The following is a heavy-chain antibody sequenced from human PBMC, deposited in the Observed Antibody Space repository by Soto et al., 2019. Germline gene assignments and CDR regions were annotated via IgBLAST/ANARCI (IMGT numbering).Heavy chain of an antibody. D-gene: IGHD3-9*01. CDR2: IYYSGST. J-gene: IGHJ6*02. Sequence: SETLSLTCTVSGGSISSSSYYWGWIRQPPGKGLEWIGSIYYSGSTYYNPSLKSRVTISVDTSKNQFSLKLSSVTAADTAVYYCASNYYDILTGFGYYYYGMDVWGQGTTVTVSS. CDR3: ASNYYDILTGFGYYYYGMDV. CDR1: GGSISSSSYY. V-gene: IGHV4-39*07.